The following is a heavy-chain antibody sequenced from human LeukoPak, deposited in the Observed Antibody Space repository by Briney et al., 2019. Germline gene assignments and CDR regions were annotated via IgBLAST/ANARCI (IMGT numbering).Heavy chain of an antibody. D-gene: IGHD4-17*01. CDR3: ARDYGDYVPWYFDL. CDR2: INHSGST. Sequence: SETLPLTCAVYGGSFSGYYWSWIRQPPGKGLEWIGEINHSGSTNYNPSLKSRVTISVDTSKNQFSLKLCSVTAADTAVYYCARDYGDYVPWYFDLWGRGTLVTVSS. J-gene: IGHJ2*01. CDR1: GGSFSGYY. V-gene: IGHV4-34*01.